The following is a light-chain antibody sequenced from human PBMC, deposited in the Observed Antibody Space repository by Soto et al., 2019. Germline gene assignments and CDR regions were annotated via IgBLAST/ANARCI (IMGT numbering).Light chain of an antibody. CDR1: SSDVDGYDF. V-gene: IGLV2-14*01. Sequence: QSAPTQPASVSGSPGQSITISCTGTSSDVDGYDFVSWYQQHPGQAPKLMIYEVTNRPSGVSNRFSGSKSANTASLIISGLQAEDEADYYCSSYTSSSTLLYVFGTGTKVTVL. J-gene: IGLJ1*01. CDR2: EVT. CDR3: SSYTSSSTLLYV.